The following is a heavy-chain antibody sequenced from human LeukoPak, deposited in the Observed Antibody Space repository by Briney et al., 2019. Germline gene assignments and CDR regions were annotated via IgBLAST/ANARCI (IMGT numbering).Heavy chain of an antibody. CDR3: ARVSLEAGFNWFDP. J-gene: IGHJ5*02. Sequence: SQTLSLTCAISGDSVSSNSAAWNWIRQSPSRGLEWLGRTYYRSKWYNDYAVSVKSRISINPDTSKNQLSLQLNSVTPEDTAVYYCARVSLEAGFNWFDPWGQGTLVTVSS. D-gene: IGHD6-19*01. CDR1: GDSVSSNSAA. CDR2: TYYRSKWYN. V-gene: IGHV6-1*01.